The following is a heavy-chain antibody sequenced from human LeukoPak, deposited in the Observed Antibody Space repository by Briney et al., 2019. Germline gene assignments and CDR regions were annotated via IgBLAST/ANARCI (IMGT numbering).Heavy chain of an antibody. J-gene: IGHJ6*03. CDR3: AKDGQPPQWLVQYYYYYMDV. CDR1: GLTFSSYS. Sequence: GGSLRLSCAASGLTFSSYSMNWVRQAPGKGLEWVSAISSSSGYIFYADSVKGRFTISRDNAKNSLYLQMNSLRAEDTAVYYCAKDGQPPQWLVQYYYYYMDVWGKGTTVTVSS. D-gene: IGHD6-19*01. V-gene: IGHV3-21*04. CDR2: ISSSSGYI.